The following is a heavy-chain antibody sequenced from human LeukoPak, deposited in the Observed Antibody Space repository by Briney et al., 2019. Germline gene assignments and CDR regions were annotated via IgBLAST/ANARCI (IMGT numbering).Heavy chain of an antibody. J-gene: IGHJ4*02. D-gene: IGHD2-2*01. CDR1: GYTFTSYY. CDR3: AREGPDLGYCSSTSCYLEIDY. Sequence: ASVKVSCKASGYTFTSYYMHWVRQAPGQGLEWMGIINPSGGSTSYAQKFQGRVTMTRDTSTSTVYMELSSLRSDDTAVYYCAREGPDLGYCSSTSCYLEIDYWGQGTLVTVSS. CDR2: INPSGGST. V-gene: IGHV1-46*01.